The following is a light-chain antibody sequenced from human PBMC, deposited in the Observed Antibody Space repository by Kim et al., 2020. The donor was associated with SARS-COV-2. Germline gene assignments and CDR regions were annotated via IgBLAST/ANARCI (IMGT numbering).Light chain of an antibody. CDR2: QDS. J-gene: IGLJ2*01. Sequence: SYELTQPPSVSVSPGQTASITCSGDKSGDKYACWYQQKPGQSPVLVIYQDSKRPSGIPERFSGSTSGNTATLTISGTQAMDEADYYGQAWDSSTVVFGGG. CDR1: KSGDKY. CDR3: QAWDSSTVV. V-gene: IGLV3-1*01.